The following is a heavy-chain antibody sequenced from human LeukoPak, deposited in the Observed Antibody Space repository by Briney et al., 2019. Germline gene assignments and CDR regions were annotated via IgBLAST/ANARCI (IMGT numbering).Heavy chain of an antibody. V-gene: IGHV5-51*01. CDR2: IYPGDSDT. CDR3: ARSSYYGDIFPFDY. Sequence: GGSLKISCKGSGYTFTNYWIGWVRQMPGKGLECMGIIYPGDSDTRYSPSFQGQATISADKSISTAYLQWSSLRASDTAMYYCARSSYYGDIFPFDYWGQGTLVTVSS. CDR1: GYTFTNYW. D-gene: IGHD3-10*01. J-gene: IGHJ4*02.